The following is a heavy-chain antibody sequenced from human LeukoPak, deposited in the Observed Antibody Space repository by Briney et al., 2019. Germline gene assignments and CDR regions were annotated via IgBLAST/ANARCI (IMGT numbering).Heavy chain of an antibody. D-gene: IGHD2-2*01. CDR2: IYHSGST. V-gene: IGHV4-30-2*01. J-gene: IGHJ5*02. Sequence: KPSETLSLTCTVSGGSISSGGYYWSWIRQPPGKGLEWIGYIYHSGSTYHNPSLKSRVTISVDRSKNQFSLKLSSVTAADTAVYYCAREARYIVVVPAAGRFDPWGQGTLVTVSS. CDR1: GGSISSGGYY. CDR3: AREARYIVVVPAAGRFDP.